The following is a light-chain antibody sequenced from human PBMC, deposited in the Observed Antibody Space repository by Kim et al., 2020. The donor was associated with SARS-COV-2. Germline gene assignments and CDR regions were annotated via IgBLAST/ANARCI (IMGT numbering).Light chain of an antibody. CDR2: DVS. CDR1: SRDVGGYNY. CDR3: CSYAGSYTLV. J-gene: IGLJ2*01. V-gene: IGLV2-11*01. Sequence: GQPGIITGPGTSRDVGGYNYVSWYQQHPGKAPKLMIYDVSKRPSGVPDRFSGSKAGNAASLTFSGLQADDEADYYCCSYAGSYTLVFGGGTQLTVL.